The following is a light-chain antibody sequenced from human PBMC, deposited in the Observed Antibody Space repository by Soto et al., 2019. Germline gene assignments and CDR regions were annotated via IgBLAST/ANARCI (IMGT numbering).Light chain of an antibody. CDR3: LQDNDWPLST. Sequence: EIVLTQSPGTLSLSPGERATLSCRASQSVSTNLAWYQQKLGQAPRVLIYGSSSRATGVPARFSGSGSGTEFTLIISSLQSEDSGIYYCLQDNDWPLSTFGQGTRLEIK. CDR2: GSS. J-gene: IGKJ5*01. V-gene: IGKV3-15*01. CDR1: QSVSTN.